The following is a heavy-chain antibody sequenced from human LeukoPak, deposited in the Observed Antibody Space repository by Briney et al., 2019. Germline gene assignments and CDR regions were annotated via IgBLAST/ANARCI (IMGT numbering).Heavy chain of an antibody. Sequence: PSGTLSLTCAVSGGSISSSNWWTWVRQPPGKGLEWIGGIYHSGSTKYSPSLNSRVTISVDKSKNQFSLRLSSVTAADTAVYYCARDVDYVYAKGSFDIWGQGTRVIVSS. J-gene: IGHJ3*02. D-gene: IGHD3-16*01. V-gene: IGHV4-4*02. CDR1: GGSISSSNW. CDR2: IYHSGST. CDR3: ARDVDYVYAKGSFDI.